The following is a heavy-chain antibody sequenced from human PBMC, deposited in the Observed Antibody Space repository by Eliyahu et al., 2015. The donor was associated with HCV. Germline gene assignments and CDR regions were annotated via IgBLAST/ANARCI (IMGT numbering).Heavy chain of an antibody. J-gene: IGHJ4*02. V-gene: IGHV3-23*01. CDR2: ISGSGGTT. Sequence: EVQLLESGGGLVQPGGSLRLSCAASGFTFTSYAMSWVRQAPGKGLEWVSIISGSGGTTYYADSVKGRFTISRDNSKNTLYLQMNSLRAGDTALYYCAKDLGSVWPSPVVGSWGQGTLVTVSS. CDR3: AKDLGSVWPSPVVGS. D-gene: IGHD6-19*01. CDR1: GFTFTSYA.